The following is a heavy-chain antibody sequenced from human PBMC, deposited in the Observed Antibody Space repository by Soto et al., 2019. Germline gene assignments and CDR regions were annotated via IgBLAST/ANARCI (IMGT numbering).Heavy chain of an antibody. J-gene: IGHJ6*02. CDR3: AREPTLRLRLPNYYYYGMDV. D-gene: IGHD4-17*01. Sequence: PGGSLRLSCAASGFTFSSYSMNWVRQAPGKGLEWVSYISSSSSTIYYADSVKGRFTISRDNAKNSLYLQMNSLRDEDTAVYYCAREPTLRLRLPNYYYYGMDVWGQGTTVTVSS. CDR2: ISSSSSTI. CDR1: GFTFSSYS. V-gene: IGHV3-48*02.